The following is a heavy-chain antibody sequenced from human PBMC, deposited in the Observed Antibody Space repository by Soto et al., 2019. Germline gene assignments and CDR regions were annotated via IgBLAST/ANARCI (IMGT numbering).Heavy chain of an antibody. CDR1: GFTFSSFA. Sequence: LRLSCAASGFTFSSFAMSWVRQAPGKGLEWVSAISGSGGSTYYADSVKGRFTISRDNSKNTLYLQMNSLRAEDTAVYYCAKGVNYLDAFDIWGQGTMVTVSS. CDR3: AKGVNYLDAFDI. J-gene: IGHJ3*02. V-gene: IGHV3-23*01. D-gene: IGHD3-10*01. CDR2: ISGSGGST.